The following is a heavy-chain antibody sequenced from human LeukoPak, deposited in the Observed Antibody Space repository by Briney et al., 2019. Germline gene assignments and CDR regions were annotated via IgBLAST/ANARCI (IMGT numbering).Heavy chain of an antibody. D-gene: IGHD3-22*01. J-gene: IGHJ3*02. Sequence: ASVKVSCKASGYTFTSYDINWVRQATGQGLEWMGWMNPNSGNTGYALKFQGRVTMTRNTSISTAYMELSSLRSEDTAVYYCATHYYDSSNDAFDIWGQGTMVTVSS. CDR2: MNPNSGNT. CDR1: GYTFTSYD. V-gene: IGHV1-8*01. CDR3: ATHYYDSSNDAFDI.